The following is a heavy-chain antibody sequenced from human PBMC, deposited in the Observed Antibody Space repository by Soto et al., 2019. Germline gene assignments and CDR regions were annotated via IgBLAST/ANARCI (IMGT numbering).Heavy chain of an antibody. CDR2: INHSGSS. CDR1: GGPFSSNY. D-gene: IGHD2-2*03. CDR3: ARGRRPGYCSSASRYMLDS. V-gene: IGHV4-34*01. J-gene: IGHJ4*02. Sequence: SETLSLTCAVYGGPFSSNYWNWIRQPPGKGLEWIGEINHSGSSKYNPSLKSRITMSVDASKNQFSLKLSSVTAADTAVYYCARGRRPGYCSSASRYMLDSWGQGALVTVSS.